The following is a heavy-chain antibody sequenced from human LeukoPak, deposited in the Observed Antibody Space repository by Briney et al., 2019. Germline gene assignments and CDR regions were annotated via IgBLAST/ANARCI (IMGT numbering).Heavy chain of an antibody. D-gene: IGHD2-15*01. V-gene: IGHV3-23*01. J-gene: IGHJ6*02. Sequence: GGSLRLSCAASGFTFSSYAMTWVRQAPGKGLEWVSTISGSGGSTDYADSVKGRFTVSRDNSKNTLFLQMNSLRAEDTAVYYCARDQYCSNCKGMDAWGQGTTVTVSS. CDR2: ISGSGGST. CDR1: GFTFSSYA. CDR3: ARDQYCSNCKGMDA.